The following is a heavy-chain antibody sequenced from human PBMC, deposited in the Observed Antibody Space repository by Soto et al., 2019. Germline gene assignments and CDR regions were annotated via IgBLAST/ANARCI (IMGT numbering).Heavy chain of an antibody. CDR1: GGSFSGYY. D-gene: IGHD3-10*01. CDR2: INHSGST. J-gene: IGHJ4*02. V-gene: IGHV4-34*01. Sequence: QVQLQQWGAGLLKPSETLSLTCAVYGGSFSGYYWTWIRQPPGKGLEWIGEINHSGSTNYNPSLKSRVTISVDTSKNQFSLKLSSVTAAVTAVYYCARGTNGSGIPGGYDYWGQGTLVTVSS. CDR3: ARGTNGSGIPGGYDY.